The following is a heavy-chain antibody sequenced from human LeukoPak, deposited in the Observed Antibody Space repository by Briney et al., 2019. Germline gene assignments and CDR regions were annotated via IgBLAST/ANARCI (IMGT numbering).Heavy chain of an antibody. Sequence: ASVKVSCKASGYTFTTYYMHWVRQAPGQGLEWMGIINPGGGSITYAQKFQGRVTMTRDTSTSTVYMELSSLRSEDTAVYYCARLGSWYLDYWGQGTLVTVSS. J-gene: IGHJ4*02. V-gene: IGHV1-46*01. CDR3: ARLGSWYLDY. CDR1: GYTFTTYY. CDR2: INPGGGSI. D-gene: IGHD2-15*01.